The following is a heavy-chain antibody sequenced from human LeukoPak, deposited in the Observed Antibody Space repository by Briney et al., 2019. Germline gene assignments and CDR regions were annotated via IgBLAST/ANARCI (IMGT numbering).Heavy chain of an antibody. CDR3: AKGLLWFGETYYAFDI. CDR1: GFTFSSYA. D-gene: IGHD3-10*01. V-gene: IGHV3-23*01. Sequence: PGGSLRLSCAASGFTFSSYAMSWVRQAPWKGLEWVSAISGSGGSTYYADSVKGRFTISRDNSKNTLYLQMNSLRAEDTAVYYCAKGLLWFGETYYAFDIWGQGTMVTVSS. CDR2: ISGSGGST. J-gene: IGHJ3*02.